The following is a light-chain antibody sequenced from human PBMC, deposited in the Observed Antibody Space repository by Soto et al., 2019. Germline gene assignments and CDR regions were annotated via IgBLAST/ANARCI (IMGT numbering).Light chain of an antibody. J-gene: IGKJ2*01. CDR3: QQYNSNSIYT. V-gene: IGKV1-5*01. CDR1: QNIRDW. Sequence: DIQMTQSPSTLSASVGDRVTITCRASQNIRDWLAWYQQKPGKAPKALIFAASRLDSGAPSRFSGSGSGTEFTLTISSLQPDDFAPYYCQQYNSNSIYTFGRGTRLEIE. CDR2: AAS.